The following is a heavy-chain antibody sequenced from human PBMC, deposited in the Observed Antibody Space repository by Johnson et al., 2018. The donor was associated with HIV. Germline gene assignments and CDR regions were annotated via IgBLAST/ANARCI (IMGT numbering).Heavy chain of an antibody. D-gene: IGHD3-3*01. CDR3: ANDFWSGSGI. J-gene: IGHJ3*02. Sequence: VQLVESGGGVVQPGRSLRLSCAASGFTFSSYGLHWVRQAPGKGLEWVSGISLNRGSIGYADSVQGRFTISRDNSKNTLYLQMNSLRAEDTAVYYCANDFWSGSGIWGQGTMVTVSS. CDR1: GFTFSSYG. CDR2: ISLNRGSI. V-gene: IGHV3-NL1*01.